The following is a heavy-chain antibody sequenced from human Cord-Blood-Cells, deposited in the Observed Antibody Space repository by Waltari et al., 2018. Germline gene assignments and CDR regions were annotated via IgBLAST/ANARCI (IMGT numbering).Heavy chain of an antibody. CDR1: GGSFSGYY. J-gene: IGHJ3*02. CDR2: INHSGST. D-gene: IGHD6-25*01. Sequence: QVQLQQWGAGLLKPSETLSLPCAVYGGSFSGYYWSWIRQPPGKGLEWIGEINHSGSTNYNPSLKSRVTISVDTSKNQFSLKLSSVTAADTAVYYCARQGLTDAFDIWGQGTMVTVSS. V-gene: IGHV4-34*01. CDR3: ARQGLTDAFDI.